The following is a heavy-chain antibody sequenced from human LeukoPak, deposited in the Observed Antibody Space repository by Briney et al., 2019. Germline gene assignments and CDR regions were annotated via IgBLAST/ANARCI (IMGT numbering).Heavy chain of an antibody. J-gene: IGHJ4*02. Sequence: PSETLSLTCTVSGGSISSYYWSWIRQPPGKGLEWIGYIYYSGSTNYNPSLKSRVTISVDMSKNQFSLKLSSVTAADTAVYYCARGTYSYGYVLFDYWGQGTLVTVSS. V-gene: IGHV4-59*01. CDR3: ARGTYSYGYVLFDY. D-gene: IGHD5-18*01. CDR1: GGSISSYY. CDR2: IYYSGST.